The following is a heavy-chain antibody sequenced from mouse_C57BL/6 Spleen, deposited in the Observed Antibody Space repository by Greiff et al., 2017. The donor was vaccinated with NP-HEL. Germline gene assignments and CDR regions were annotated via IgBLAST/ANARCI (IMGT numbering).Heavy chain of an antibody. V-gene: IGHV1-72*01. CDR1: GYTFTSYW. Sequence: QVQLQQPGAELVKPGASVKLSCKASGYTFTSYWMHWVKQRPGRGLEWIGRIDPNSGGTKYNEKFKSKATLTVDKPSSTAYMQLSSLTSEDSAVYYCAREWNYGSSSFAYWGQGTLVTVSA. J-gene: IGHJ3*01. D-gene: IGHD1-1*01. CDR3: AREWNYGSSSFAY. CDR2: IDPNSGGT.